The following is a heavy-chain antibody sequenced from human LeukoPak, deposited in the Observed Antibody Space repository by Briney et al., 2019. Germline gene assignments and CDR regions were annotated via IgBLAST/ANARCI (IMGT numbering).Heavy chain of an antibody. J-gene: IGHJ4*02. Sequence: GASVKVSCKASGYTFTSYDINWVRQATGQGLEWMGWMNPNSSNTDYAPKFQGRVTMTRNTSITTAYMELSSLRSEDTAVYYCARAQRYCAGTSCYAPVAYWGQGTLVTVSS. CDR1: GYTFTSYD. D-gene: IGHD2-2*01. CDR2: MNPNSSNT. CDR3: ARAQRYCAGTSCYAPVAY. V-gene: IGHV1-8*01.